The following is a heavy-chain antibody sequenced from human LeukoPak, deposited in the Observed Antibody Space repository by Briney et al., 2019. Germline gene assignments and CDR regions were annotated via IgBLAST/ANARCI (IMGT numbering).Heavy chain of an antibody. CDR2: TYYRSKWYN. V-gene: IGHV6-1*01. CDR1: GDSVSSNSAA. D-gene: IGHD3-9*01. CDR3: ARSTFSDFDWLFLFDY. Sequence: SQTLSLTCAISGDSVSSNSAAWNWIRQSPSRGLEWLGRTYYRSKWYNDYAVSVKSRIAINPDTSKNQFSLQLNSVTPEDTAVYYCARSTFSDFDWLFLFDYWGQGTLVTVSS. J-gene: IGHJ4*02.